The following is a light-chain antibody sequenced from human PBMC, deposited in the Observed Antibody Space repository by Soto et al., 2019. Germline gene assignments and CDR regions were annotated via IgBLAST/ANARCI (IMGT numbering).Light chain of an antibody. J-gene: IGKJ2*01. Sequence: EIVLTQSPGTLSLSPGERATLSCRASQSVSSSYLAWYQQKPGQAPRVLIHGASSRATDIPDRFSGSGSGTGFTLTISRLEPEDFAVYFCQQYGNPPPNAFGQGTKVEIK. CDR3: QQYGNPPPNA. CDR2: GAS. V-gene: IGKV3-20*01. CDR1: QSVSSSY.